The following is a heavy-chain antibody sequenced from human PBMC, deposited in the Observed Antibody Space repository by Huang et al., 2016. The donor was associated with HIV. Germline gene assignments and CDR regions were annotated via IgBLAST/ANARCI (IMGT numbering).Heavy chain of an antibody. CDR2: IYPADSDT. CDR1: GYSFTNYW. CDR3: ARSEVLVTAVPFDH. Sequence: EVQLVQSEAEVKKPGESLKISCRGSGYSFTNYWNGWGRQRPGEGLEWMGVIYPADSDTRYSPSFQGQVTVSADKSTRTAYLQWSSLQASDTAIYYCARSEVLVTAVPFDHWGQGTLVTVSS. D-gene: IGHD2-21*02. V-gene: IGHV5-51*03. J-gene: IGHJ4*02.